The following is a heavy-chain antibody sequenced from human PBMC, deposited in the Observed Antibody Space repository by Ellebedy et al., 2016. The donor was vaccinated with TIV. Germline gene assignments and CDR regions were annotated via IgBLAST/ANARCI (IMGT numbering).Heavy chain of an antibody. J-gene: IGHJ6*02. CDR2: IYSSGST. CDR3: AGACYSPYAMDV. Sequence: SETLSLTCTVSGDSITDYYWSWIRQPPGEGLEWIGYIYSSGSTNYNPSLKSRVTISVDTSKNQFSLRLSSVSAADTAVYYCAGACYSPYAMDVWGQGTTVTVS. CDR1: GDSITDYY. D-gene: IGHD2-15*01. V-gene: IGHV4-59*01.